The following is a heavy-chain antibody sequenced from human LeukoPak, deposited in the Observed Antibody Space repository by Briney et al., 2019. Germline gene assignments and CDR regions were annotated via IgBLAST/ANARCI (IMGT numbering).Heavy chain of an antibody. V-gene: IGHV1-18*01. CDR3: ARVRVLRYFDWLLGPLDY. D-gene: IGHD3-9*01. Sequence: GESLKISCKASGYTFTSYGISWVRQAPGQGLEWMGWISAYNGNTNYAQKLQGRVTMTTDTSTSTAYMELRSLRSDDTAVYYCARVRVLRYFDWLLGPLDYWGQGTLVTVSS. CDR1: GYTFTSYG. CDR2: ISAYNGNT. J-gene: IGHJ4*02.